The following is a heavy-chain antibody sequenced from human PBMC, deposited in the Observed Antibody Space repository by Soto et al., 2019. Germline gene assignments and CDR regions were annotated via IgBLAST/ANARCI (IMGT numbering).Heavy chain of an antibody. CDR3: ARGLILWFGELSRRGGYYYYMDV. Sequence: QVQLQQWGAGLLKPSETLSLTCAVYGGSFSGYQWSWIRQTPGKGLEWIGEINDSGNINYNPSPKSRVPILLDTPKKQISLKLSSVTAADSAVYYCARGLILWFGELSRRGGYYYYMDVWGKGTTVTVSS. CDR1: GGSFSGYQ. D-gene: IGHD3-10*01. J-gene: IGHJ6*03. V-gene: IGHV4-34*01. CDR2: INDSGNI.